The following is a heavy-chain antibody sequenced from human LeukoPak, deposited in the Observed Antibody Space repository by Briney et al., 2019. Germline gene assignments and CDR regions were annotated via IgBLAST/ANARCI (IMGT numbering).Heavy chain of an antibody. J-gene: IGHJ4*02. CDR2: ISSTGNTI. CDR3: ATSADFDY. CDR1: GFDFSDYY. Sequence: PGGSLGLSCAAFGFDFSDYYMNWIRQAPGKGLEWVSYISSTGNTIYYADSVKGRFTISRDNAKNSLYLQIKSLRAEDTAVYYCATSADFDYWGQGTLVTVSS. D-gene: IGHD6-19*01. V-gene: IGHV3-11*01.